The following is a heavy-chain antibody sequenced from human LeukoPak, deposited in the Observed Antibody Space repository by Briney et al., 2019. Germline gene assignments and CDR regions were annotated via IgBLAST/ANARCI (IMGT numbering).Heavy chain of an antibody. CDR2: INPYNGNT. V-gene: IGHV1-18*01. CDR3: ARVTGSSISSRSLLY. D-gene: IGHD6-13*01. Sequence: ASVKVSCKASGYTFTNYGINWARQAPGQGLEWMGQINPYNGNTIYAQRLQGRVTLTTDTSTSTSYMELRSLTSADTAIYYCARVTGSSISSRSLLYWGQGTLVTVSS. J-gene: IGHJ4*02. CDR1: GYTFTNYG.